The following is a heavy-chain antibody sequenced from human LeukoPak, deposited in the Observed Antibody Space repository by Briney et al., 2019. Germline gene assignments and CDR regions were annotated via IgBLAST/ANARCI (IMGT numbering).Heavy chain of an antibody. V-gene: IGHV4-4*02. D-gene: IGHD4-17*01. CDR3: ARGTITTVTDS. CDR1: GFTFSYFYM. Sequence: GSLRLSCAASGFTFSYFYMTWVRQPPGKGLEWVGEIYLRGNTNYNPSLESRVTISVDESKTQLSLRLESVTAADTAVYYCARGTITTVTDSWGPGTLVTVSS. J-gene: IGHJ4*02. CDR2: IYLRGNT.